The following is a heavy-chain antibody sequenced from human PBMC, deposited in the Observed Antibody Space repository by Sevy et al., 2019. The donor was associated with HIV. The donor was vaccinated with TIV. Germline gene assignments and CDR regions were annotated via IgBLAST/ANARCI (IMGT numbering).Heavy chain of an antibody. D-gene: IGHD1-1*01. J-gene: IGHJ3*01. CDR3: AKALNPALESMLQVIFRTLKDFDV. Sequence: GGSLRLSCAASGFTFNTHAMNWVRQAPGKGLEWVSTISGPGSSTYYADSVKGRFTISRDNSKNTLHLQMNSLRADDTATYYCAKALNPALESMLQVIFRTLKDFDVWGQGTMVTVSS. V-gene: IGHV3-23*01. CDR2: ISGPGSST. CDR1: GFTFNTHA.